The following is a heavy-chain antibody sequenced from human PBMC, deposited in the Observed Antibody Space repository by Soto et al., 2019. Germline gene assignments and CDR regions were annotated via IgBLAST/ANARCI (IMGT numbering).Heavy chain of an antibody. CDR1: GGSISSYY. Sequence: PSETLSLTCTVSGGSISSYYWSWIRQPPGKGLEWIGYIYYSGSTNYNPSLKSRVTISVDTSKNQFSLKLSSVTAADTAVYYCGRAVVVAATWSGQTHAFDIWGQGTMVTVSS. J-gene: IGHJ3*02. CDR3: GRAVVVAATWSGQTHAFDI. CDR2: IYYSGST. D-gene: IGHD2-15*01. V-gene: IGHV4-59*01.